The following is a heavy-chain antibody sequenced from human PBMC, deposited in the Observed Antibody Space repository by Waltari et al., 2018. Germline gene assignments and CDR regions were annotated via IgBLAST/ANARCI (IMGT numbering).Heavy chain of an antibody. CDR3: AKFPSDM. CDR2: ISGYGGDST. V-gene: IGHV3-23*01. J-gene: IGHJ3*02. CDR1: GFTFSNYA. Sequence: EVQVLESGGGLVQPGGSLSLSCAASGFTFSNYAMIWVRQAPGKGLEWVSGISGYGGDSTYYADSVKGRFTISRDNSKSTLYLQMNSLRAEDTAVYYCAKFPSDMWGQGTMVTVSS.